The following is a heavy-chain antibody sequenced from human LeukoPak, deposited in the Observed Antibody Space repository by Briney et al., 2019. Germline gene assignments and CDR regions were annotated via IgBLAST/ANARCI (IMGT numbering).Heavy chain of an antibody. J-gene: IGHJ4*02. Sequence: GGSLRLSCAVSGFTFSSCGMHWVRQAPGKGLEWVAVIWYDGSIKYYGDSVKGRFTISRDNPKNTLYLQMNSLRAGDTAVYYCAVDRCTNGVCYYDYWGQGTLVTVSS. CDR1: GFTFSSCG. V-gene: IGHV3-33*01. CDR2: IWYDGSIK. CDR3: AVDRCTNGVCYYDY. D-gene: IGHD2-8*01.